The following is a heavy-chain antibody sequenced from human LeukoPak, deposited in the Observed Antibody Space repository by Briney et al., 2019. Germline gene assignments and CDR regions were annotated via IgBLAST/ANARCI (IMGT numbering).Heavy chain of an antibody. V-gene: IGHV4-39*07. CDR1: GGSISRSGYY. CDR3: ARARHGYIYGYRPNELGHFFDY. D-gene: IGHD5-18*01. CDR2: IYYSGST. Sequence: PSETLSLTCTLSGGSISRSGYYCGWIRQTPGNGLEWLVCIYYSGSTYYKSSLKSRFTISLDTSKNQFSLKLSSVTAADTAVYYCARARHGYIYGYRPNELGHFFDYWGQGTLVTVSS. J-gene: IGHJ4*02.